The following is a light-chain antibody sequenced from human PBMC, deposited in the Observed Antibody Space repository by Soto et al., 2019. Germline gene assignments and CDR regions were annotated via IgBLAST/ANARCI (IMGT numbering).Light chain of an antibody. CDR3: SSFTRATSWV. V-gene: IGLV2-14*01. CDR1: STDIGYYTY. J-gene: IGLJ3*02. Sequence: QSALTQPASVSGSLGQSITLSCTGSSTDIGYYTYVSWYQQHPGNAPRLVIYEGNKRPSGVSDRFSASKSGSTASLTISGLRAEDEADYYCSSFTRATSWVFGGGTQLTVL. CDR2: EGN.